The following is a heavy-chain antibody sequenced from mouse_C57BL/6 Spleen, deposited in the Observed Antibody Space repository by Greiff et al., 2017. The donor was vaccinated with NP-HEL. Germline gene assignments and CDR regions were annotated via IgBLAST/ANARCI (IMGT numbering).Heavy chain of an antibody. CDR1: GYTFTSYW. D-gene: IGHD2-1*01. V-gene: IGHV1-50*01. CDR2: IDPSDSYT. J-gene: IGHJ2*01. CDR3: ANRYGNYGGEYYFDY. Sequence: QVQLQQPGAELVKPGASVKLSCKASGYTFTSYWMQWVKQRPGQGLEWIGEIDPSDSYTNYNQKFKGKATLTVDTSSSTAYMQLSSLTSEDSAVYYCANRYGNYGGEYYFDYWGQGTTLTVSS.